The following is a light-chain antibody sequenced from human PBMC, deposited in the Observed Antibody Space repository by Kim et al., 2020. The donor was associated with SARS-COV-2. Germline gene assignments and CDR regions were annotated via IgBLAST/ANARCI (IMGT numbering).Light chain of an antibody. CDR2: DAS. CDR1: QSVDSY. Sequence: LSPGERATLSCRASQSVDSYLAWYQHKPGQAPRLIIYDASNRATGIPARFSGSGSGTDFSLTVSSLEPEDFAIYYCQQHHEWPITFGQGTRLEIK. CDR3: QQHHEWPIT. V-gene: IGKV3-11*01. J-gene: IGKJ5*01.